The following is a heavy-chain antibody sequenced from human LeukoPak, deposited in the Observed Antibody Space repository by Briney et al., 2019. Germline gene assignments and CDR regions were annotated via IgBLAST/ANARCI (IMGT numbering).Heavy chain of an antibody. CDR1: GFTISTYV. CDR3: MRRGADGWGFFDY. CDR2: VSESADRT. J-gene: IGHJ4*02. D-gene: IGHD5-24*01. Sequence: GGSLRLSCAASGFTISTYVMNWVRQAPGKGLEWVSSVSESADRTFYADSVKGRFTISRDNSKNTLYLEMSSLRVEDTAVYYCMRRGADGWGFFDYWGRESWSPSPQ. V-gene: IGHV3-23*01.